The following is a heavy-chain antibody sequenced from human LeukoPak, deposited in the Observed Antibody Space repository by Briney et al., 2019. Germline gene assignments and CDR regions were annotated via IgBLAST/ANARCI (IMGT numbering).Heavy chain of an antibody. V-gene: IGHV4-59*08. CDR2: MYYTGNT. Sequence: SETLSLTCTVSGGSISSYYWSWIRQPPGKGLEWIGYMYYTGNTNYNPSLKSRVTISVDTSKNQFSLKLTSVTAADTAVYYCASDRIEVDAFDIWGQGTMVTVSS. D-gene: IGHD2-15*01. CDR3: ASDRIEVDAFDI. CDR1: GGSISSYY. J-gene: IGHJ3*02.